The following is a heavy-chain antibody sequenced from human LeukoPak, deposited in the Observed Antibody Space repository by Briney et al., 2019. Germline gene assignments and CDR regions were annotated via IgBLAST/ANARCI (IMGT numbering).Heavy chain of an antibody. D-gene: IGHD3-3*01. CDR1: GGSIGSYY. J-gene: IGHJ3*01. Sequence: PSETLSLTCTVSGGSIGSYYWSWLRQPPGKGLEWVGYIYYSGSTNCNPSLKSRVTISVDTSKNQFSLKLSSVTAADTAIYYCARGITTFGVVTARNAFDGWGQGTMVTVSS. CDR2: IYYSGST. V-gene: IGHV4-59*01. CDR3: ARGITTFGVVTARNAFDG.